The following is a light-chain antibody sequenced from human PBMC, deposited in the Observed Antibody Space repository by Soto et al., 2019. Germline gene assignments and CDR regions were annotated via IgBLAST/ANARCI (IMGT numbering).Light chain of an antibody. V-gene: IGLV1-44*01. CDR2: SNN. CDR1: SSNIGRNT. CDR3: AAWDDSLDAVV. Sequence: QSVLTQPPSASGTPVQRVTVSCSGSSSNIGRNTVNWYQQLPGTAPKLLIYSNNQRPSGVPDRFSGSKSGTSASLAISGLQSEDEGDYYCAAWDDSLDAVVFGGGTKLTVL. J-gene: IGLJ2*01.